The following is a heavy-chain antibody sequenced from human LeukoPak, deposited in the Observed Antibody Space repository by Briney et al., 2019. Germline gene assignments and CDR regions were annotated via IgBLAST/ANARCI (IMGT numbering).Heavy chain of an antibody. CDR1: GFTFSSYN. V-gene: IGHV3-48*04. Sequence: GGSLRLSCAASGFTFSSYNMNWVRQAPGKGLEWVSYISGRGNNIKYADSVKGRFTISRDNGKNSLYLHMNSLRAEDTAVYYCARDPPALEDFDYWGQGTQVTVSS. CDR2: ISGRGNNI. J-gene: IGHJ4*02. CDR3: ARDPPALEDFDY.